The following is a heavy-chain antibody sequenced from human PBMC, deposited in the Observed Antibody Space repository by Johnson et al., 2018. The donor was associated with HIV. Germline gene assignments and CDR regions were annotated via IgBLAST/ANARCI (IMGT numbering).Heavy chain of an antibody. V-gene: IGHV3-9*01. J-gene: IGHJ3*02. D-gene: IGHD6-13*01. CDR3: AKHRGSSPWDAFDI. CDR1: GFTFISYA. CDR2: LSWTSGSI. Sequence: VQLVESWGGLVQPGGSLRLSCAASGFTFISYAMHWVRQAPGKGLEWVSGLSWTSGSIGYADSVKGRFTISRDNAKNSLYLQMNSLRTEDTALYYCAKHRGSSPWDAFDIWGQGTLVTVSS.